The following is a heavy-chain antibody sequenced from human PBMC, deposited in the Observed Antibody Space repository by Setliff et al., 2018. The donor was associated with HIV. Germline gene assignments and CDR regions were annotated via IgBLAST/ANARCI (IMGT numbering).Heavy chain of an antibody. J-gene: IGHJ4*02. CDR1: GFTFSSYA. CDR3: AKDRGSGYYSPSDY. V-gene: IGHV3-23*01. Sequence: GGSLRLSCAASGFTFSSYAMSWVRQAPGKGREWVSIITAGGTTDYADSVKGRFTISRDNSKSTLYLQMNSLRAEDTAVYYWAKDRGSGYYSPSDYWGQGTLVTVSS. CDR2: ITAGGTT. D-gene: IGHD3-22*01.